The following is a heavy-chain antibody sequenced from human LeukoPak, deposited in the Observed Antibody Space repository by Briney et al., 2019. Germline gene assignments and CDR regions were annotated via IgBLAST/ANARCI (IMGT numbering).Heavy chain of an antibody. CDR2: IYYSGST. Sequence: SETLSLTCTVSGGSISSSSYYWGWIRQPPGKGLEWIVSIYYSGSTDYNPSLKSRVTISVDTSKNQFSLKLSSVTAADTAVYYCTRLHSHLGIHIDYWGQGTLVTVSS. J-gene: IGHJ4*02. D-gene: IGHD5-18*01. CDR1: GGSISSSSYY. V-gene: IGHV4-39*01. CDR3: TRLHSHLGIHIDY.